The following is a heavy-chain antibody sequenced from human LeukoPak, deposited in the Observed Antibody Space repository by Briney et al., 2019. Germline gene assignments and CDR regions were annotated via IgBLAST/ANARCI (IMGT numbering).Heavy chain of an antibody. Sequence: SETLSLTCTVSGGSISSYYWSWIRQPPGKGLEWIGYIYYSGSTNYNPSLKSRVTISVDTSKNQFSLKLSSVTAADTAVYYCARGLSRRYCSSTSCYRPDYYYYYGMDVWGQGTTVTVSS. CDR1: GGSISSYY. D-gene: IGHD2-2*01. CDR2: IYYSGST. CDR3: ARGLSRRYCSSTSCYRPDYYYYYGMDV. V-gene: IGHV4-59*12. J-gene: IGHJ6*02.